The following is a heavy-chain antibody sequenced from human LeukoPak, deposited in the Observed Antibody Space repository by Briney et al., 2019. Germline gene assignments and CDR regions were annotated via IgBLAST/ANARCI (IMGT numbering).Heavy chain of an antibody. CDR2: IYYSGST. CDR3: ARGRIYYDYVWGSSPKFDY. Sequence: PSGTLSLTCTVSGCSISSGDYYWSWHRQPPGKGLEWVGYIYYSGSTYYNPSLKSRVTISVDTSKNQFSLKLSSVTAADTAVYYCARGRIYYDYVWGSSPKFDYWGQGTLVTVSS. V-gene: IGHV4-30-4*01. CDR1: GCSISSGDYY. D-gene: IGHD3-16*01. J-gene: IGHJ4*02.